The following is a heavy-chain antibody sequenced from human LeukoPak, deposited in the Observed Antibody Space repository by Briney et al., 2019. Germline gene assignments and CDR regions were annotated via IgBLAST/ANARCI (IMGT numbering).Heavy chain of an antibody. V-gene: IGHV1-18*01. CDR2: ISAYNGNT. J-gene: IGHJ4*02. D-gene: IGHD4-17*01. CDR1: GYTFTSCG. CDR3: ARGHGDYVGGDYFDY. Sequence: ASVKVSCKASGYTFTSCGISWVRQAPGQGLEWMGWISAYNGNTNYAQRLQGRVTMTTDTSTSTAYMELRSLRSDDTAVYYCARGHGDYVGGDYFDYWGQGTLVTVSS.